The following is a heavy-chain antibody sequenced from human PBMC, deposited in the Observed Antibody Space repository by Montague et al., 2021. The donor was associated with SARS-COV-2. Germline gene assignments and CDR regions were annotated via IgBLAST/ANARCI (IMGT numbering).Heavy chain of an antibody. J-gene: IGHJ4*02. CDR3: ARGSVDIVVVVAATPPYFDY. CDR1: GGSFSGYY. V-gene: IGHV4-34*01. Sequence: SETLSLTCAVYGGSFSGYYWSWIRQPPGKGLEWIGEINHSGSTNYNPSLKSRVTISVDTSKNQFSLKLSSVTAADTAVYYCARGSVDIVVVVAATPPYFDYWGPGTLVTVSS. D-gene: IGHD2-15*01. CDR2: INHSGST.